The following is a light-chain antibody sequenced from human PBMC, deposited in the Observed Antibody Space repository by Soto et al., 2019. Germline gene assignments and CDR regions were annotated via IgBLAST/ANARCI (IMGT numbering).Light chain of an antibody. CDR3: LQDHNYPLT. CDR1: QGIRND. CDR2: AAS. Sequence: AIQMTQSPSSLSASVGDRVTSTCRASQGIRNDLGWYQQKPGKAPQLLIYAASSLQSGVPSRFSGSGSGTDFTLTISSLQPEDFATYYCLQDHNYPLTFGQGTKGDIK. J-gene: IGKJ1*01. V-gene: IGKV1-6*01.